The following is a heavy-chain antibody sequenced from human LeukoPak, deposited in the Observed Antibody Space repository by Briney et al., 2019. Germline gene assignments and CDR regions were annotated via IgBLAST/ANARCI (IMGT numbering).Heavy chain of an antibody. CDR1: GYTFTSYG. CDR2: ISAYNGNT. D-gene: IGHD3-3*01. Sequence: ASVKVSCKASGYTFTSYGISWVRQAPGQGLDWMGWISAYNGNTNYAQKLHGSVTMTTETSTSTAYMELRSLRSDDTAVYYCARATPGGYDFWSGYLGAYYYYMDVWGKGTTVTVSS. V-gene: IGHV1-18*01. J-gene: IGHJ6*03. CDR3: ARATPGGYDFWSGYLGAYYYYMDV.